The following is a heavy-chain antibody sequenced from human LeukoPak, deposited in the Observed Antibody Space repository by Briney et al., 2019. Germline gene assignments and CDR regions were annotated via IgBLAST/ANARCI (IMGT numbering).Heavy chain of an antibody. D-gene: IGHD3-10*01. J-gene: IGHJ4*02. CDR2: IYSGGST. Sequence: GGSLRLSCAASGFTVSSNYMSWVRQAPGKGLEWVSVIYSGGSTYYADSVKGRFTISRDNSKNTLYLQMNSLRAEDTAVYYCARDPYYYGSGSYYRGGVVGYSDYWGQGTLVTVSS. CDR1: GFTVSSNY. V-gene: IGHV3-66*01. CDR3: ARDPYYYGSGSYYRGGVVGYSDY.